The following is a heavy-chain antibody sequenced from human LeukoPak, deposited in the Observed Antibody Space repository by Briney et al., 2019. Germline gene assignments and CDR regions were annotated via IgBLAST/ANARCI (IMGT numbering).Heavy chain of an antibody. D-gene: IGHD1-26*01. CDR2: IIPIFGTA. J-gene: IGHJ4*02. CDR1: GGTFSSYA. Sequence: SVKVSCKASGGTFSSYAISWVRQAPGQGLEWMGGIIPIFGTANYAQKFQGRVTITADESTSTAYMELSSLRSEDTAVYYCARAPRIVGAPLPPNEGPLDYWGQGTLVTVSS. V-gene: IGHV1-69*13. CDR3: ARAPRIVGAPLPPNEGPLDY.